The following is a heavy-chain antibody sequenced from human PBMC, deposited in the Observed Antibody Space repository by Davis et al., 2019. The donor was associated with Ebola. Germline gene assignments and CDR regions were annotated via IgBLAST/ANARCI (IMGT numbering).Heavy chain of an antibody. V-gene: IGHV3-21*01. CDR3: ARGYSGSYYGANWFDP. CDR1: GFTFSSYS. Sequence: GGSLRLSCAASGFTFSSYSMNWVRQAPGKGLEWVSSISSSSTYIYYADSVKGRFTISRDNSKNTLYLQMNSLRAEDTAVYYCARGYSGSYYGANWFDPLGQGTLVTFSS. CDR2: ISSSSTYI. D-gene: IGHD1-26*01. J-gene: IGHJ5*02.